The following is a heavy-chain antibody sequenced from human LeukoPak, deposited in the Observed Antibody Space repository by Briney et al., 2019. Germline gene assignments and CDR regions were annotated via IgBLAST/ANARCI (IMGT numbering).Heavy chain of an antibody. Sequence: ASVRVSCTASGGTFSSYAISWVRQAPGQGREWMGRIIPILGIANYAQKFQGRVTITADKSTSTAYMELSSLRSEDTAVYYCARIRLSSGGGWFDPWGQGTLVTVSS. CDR3: ARIRLSSGGGWFDP. V-gene: IGHV1-69*04. CDR2: IIPILGIA. J-gene: IGHJ5*02. D-gene: IGHD6-19*01. CDR1: GGTFSSYA.